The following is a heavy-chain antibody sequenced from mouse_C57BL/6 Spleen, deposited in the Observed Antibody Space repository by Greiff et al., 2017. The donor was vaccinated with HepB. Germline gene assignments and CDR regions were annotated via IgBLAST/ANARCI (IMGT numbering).Heavy chain of an antibody. CDR1: GYAFSSSW. CDR3: ARMDYGNYEGAMDY. CDR2: IYPGDGDT. J-gene: IGHJ4*01. V-gene: IGHV1-82*01. D-gene: IGHD2-1*01. Sequence: VQLQQSGPELVKPGASVKISCKASGYAFSSSWMNWVKQRPGKGLEWIGRIYPGDGDTNYNGKFKGKATLTADKSSSTAYMQLSSLTSEDSAVYFCARMDYGNYEGAMDYWGQGTSVTVSS.